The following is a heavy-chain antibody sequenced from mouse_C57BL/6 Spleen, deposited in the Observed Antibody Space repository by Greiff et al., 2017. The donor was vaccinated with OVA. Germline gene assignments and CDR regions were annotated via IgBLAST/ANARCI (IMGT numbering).Heavy chain of an antibody. V-gene: IGHV1-52*01. CDR3: AREYSNYPYWYFDV. J-gene: IGHJ1*03. CDR2: IDPSDSET. D-gene: IGHD2-5*01. Sequence: VQLQQPGAELVRPGSSVKLSCKASGYTFTSYWMHWVKQRPIQGLEWIGNIDPSDSETHYNQKFKDKATLTVDKSSSTAYMQLSSLTSEDSAVYYCAREYSNYPYWYFDVWGTGTTVTVSS. CDR1: GYTFTSYW.